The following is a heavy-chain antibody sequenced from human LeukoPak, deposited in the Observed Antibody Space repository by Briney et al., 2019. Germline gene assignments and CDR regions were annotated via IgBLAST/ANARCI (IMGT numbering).Heavy chain of an antibody. Sequence: PGGSLRLSCAASRFTFSDFAMSWVRQAPGKGLEWVSTIGGTGGDTYYADSVKGRFTISRDNSKNTLYLQMNSLRAEDTAVYYCAKDELHRSGGSCYDYWGQGTLVTVSS. J-gene: IGHJ4*02. D-gene: IGHD2-15*01. CDR2: IGGTGGDT. CDR1: RFTFSDFA. CDR3: AKDELHRSGGSCYDY. V-gene: IGHV3-23*01.